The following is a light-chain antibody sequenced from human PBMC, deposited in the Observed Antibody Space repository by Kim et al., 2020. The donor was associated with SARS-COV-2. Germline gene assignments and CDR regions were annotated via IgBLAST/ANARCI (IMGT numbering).Light chain of an antibody. Sequence: GDRITITCRPSRNIYEYLNWYQQKPGKAPKLLISATSNLRSGVPSRFSGSGSGTHFTLTITDVQPEDFATYYCQQSYSTPPFTFGPGTKVDIK. CDR1: RNIYEY. J-gene: IGKJ3*01. CDR2: ATS. CDR3: QQSYSTPPFT. V-gene: IGKV1-39*01.